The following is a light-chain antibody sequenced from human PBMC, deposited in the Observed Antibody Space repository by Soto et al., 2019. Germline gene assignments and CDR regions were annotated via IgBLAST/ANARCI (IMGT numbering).Light chain of an antibody. V-gene: IGKV1-5*01. CDR1: QSMSRW. CDR2: TAS. J-gene: IGKJ3*01. Sequence: DIQMTQSPSTLSASVGDRVTITCRASQSMSRWLASYQQKPGKVPRPLIYTASSLESRVPSRFSGSGSGTEFTLTINSLQADDCATYYCPQSGSYSFTFGPGTKVEI. CDR3: PQSGSYSFT.